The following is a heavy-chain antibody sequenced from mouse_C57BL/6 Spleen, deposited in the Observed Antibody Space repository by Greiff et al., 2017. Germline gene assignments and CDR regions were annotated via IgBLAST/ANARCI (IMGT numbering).Heavy chain of an antibody. J-gene: IGHJ4*01. D-gene: IGHD2-1*01. CDR3: ARDNGNPYAMDY. Sequence: EVQVVESGGGLVQPGGSLKLSCAASGFTFSDYYMYWVRQTPEKRLEWVAYISNGGGSTYYPDTVKGRFTISRDNAKNTLYLQMSRLKSEDTAMYYCARDNGNPYAMDYWGQGTSVTVAS. V-gene: IGHV5-12*01. CDR2: ISNGGGST. CDR1: GFTFSDYY.